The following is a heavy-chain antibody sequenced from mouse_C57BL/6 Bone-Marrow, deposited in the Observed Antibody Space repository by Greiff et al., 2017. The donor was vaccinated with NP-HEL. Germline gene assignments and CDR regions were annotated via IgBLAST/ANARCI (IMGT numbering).Heavy chain of an antibody. CDR1: GFNIKDDY. CDR2: IDPENGDT. Sequence: VQLQQSGAELVRPGASVKLSCTASGFNIKDDYMHWVKQRPEQGLEWIGWIDPENGDTEYASKFQGKATITADTSSNTAYLQLSSLTSEDTAVYYCTKGYGSSRSVYYFDYWGQGTTLTVSS. V-gene: IGHV14-4*01. CDR3: TKGYGSSRSVYYFDY. J-gene: IGHJ2*01. D-gene: IGHD1-1*01.